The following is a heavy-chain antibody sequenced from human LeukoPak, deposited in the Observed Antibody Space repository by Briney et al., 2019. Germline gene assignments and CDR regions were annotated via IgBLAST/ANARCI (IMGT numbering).Heavy chain of an antibody. V-gene: IGHV4-39*07. CDR2: NCYSGST. CDR1: SGSNSSSSYF. CDR3: ARRLGLRFGESTIYYYYMDG. J-gene: IGHJ6*03. D-gene: IGHD3-10*01. Sequence: SETVSLKCTVSSGSNSSSSYFWRWIRQAPGEVRVRNWSNCYSGSTYYNPYLKSRVTISVDTCKNQFSLKLSSVTAADTAVYYCARRLGLRFGESTIYYYYMDGWGKGTTVTVSS.